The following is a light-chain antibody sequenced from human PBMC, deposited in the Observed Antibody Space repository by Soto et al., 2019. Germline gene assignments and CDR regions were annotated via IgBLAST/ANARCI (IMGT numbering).Light chain of an antibody. J-gene: IGKJ5*01. CDR3: QQRSNWPPIT. CDR1: QSVSSY. Sequence: EIVLTQSPSTLSLSAGERATLSSGASQSVSSYLAWYQQKPGQAPRLLIYDASNRATGIPARFSGSGSATDFTLTISSLEPQDFAVYYCQQRSNWPPITFGQGTRLEIK. CDR2: DAS. V-gene: IGKV3-11*01.